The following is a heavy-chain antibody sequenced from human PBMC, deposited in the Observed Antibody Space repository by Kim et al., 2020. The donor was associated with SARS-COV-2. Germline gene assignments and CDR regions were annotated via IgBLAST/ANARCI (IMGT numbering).Heavy chain of an antibody. CDR1: GASLSGDF. CDR3: SKRKSSGFYY. CDR2: IKHSGTT. J-gene: IGHJ4*02. V-gene: IGHV4-34*01. D-gene: IGHD3-22*01. Sequence: SETLSLTCAIDGASLSGDFWSWIRQPPGKGLEWIWDIKHSGTTNYNPALKSRVAFSTDTSKNQLSLTLKSVTAADTAIYYCSKRKSSGFYYWGQGTLVTVSS.